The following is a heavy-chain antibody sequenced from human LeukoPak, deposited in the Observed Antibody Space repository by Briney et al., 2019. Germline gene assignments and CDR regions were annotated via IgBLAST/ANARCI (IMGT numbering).Heavy chain of an antibody. V-gene: IGHV3-23*01. CDR2: ISGGGDRT. J-gene: IGHJ3*01. CDR1: GFTFSTSA. CDR3: AKDRWGGDAFDV. Sequence: GGSLRLSCAASGFTFSTSALSWVRQAPGKGLEWVSAISGGGDRTYYADSVQGRFAISRDDSKNTLYLQMNNQRAEDTALYYCAKDRWGGDAFDVWGQGTMVTVSS. D-gene: IGHD7-27*01.